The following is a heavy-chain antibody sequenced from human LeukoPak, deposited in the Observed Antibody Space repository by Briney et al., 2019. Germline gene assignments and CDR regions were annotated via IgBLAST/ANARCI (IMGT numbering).Heavy chain of an antibody. CDR2: ISGSGGST. Sequence: GGSLRLSCAASGFTLSSYAMSWVRQAPGKGLEWVSAISGSGGSTYYADSVKGRFTISRDNSKNTLYLQMNSLRAEDTAVYYCAKDLSDSSGYYYDAFDIWGQGTMVTVSS. V-gene: IGHV3-23*01. CDR1: GFTLSSYA. CDR3: AKDLSDSSGYYYDAFDI. J-gene: IGHJ3*02. D-gene: IGHD3-22*01.